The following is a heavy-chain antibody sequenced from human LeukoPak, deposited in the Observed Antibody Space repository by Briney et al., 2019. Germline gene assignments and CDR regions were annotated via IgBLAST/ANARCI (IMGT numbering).Heavy chain of an antibody. J-gene: IGHJ4*02. D-gene: IGHD3-3*01. CDR2: ISSSSSYI. V-gene: IGHV3-21*01. CDR1: GFTFSSYW. Sequence: GGSLRLSCAASGFTFSSYWMSWVRQAPGKGLEWVSSISSSSSYIYYADSVKGRFTISRDNAKNSLYLQMNSLRAEDTAEYYCASTPYYDFWSGYYFFYDYWGQGTLVTVSS. CDR3: ASTPYYDFWSGYYFFYDY.